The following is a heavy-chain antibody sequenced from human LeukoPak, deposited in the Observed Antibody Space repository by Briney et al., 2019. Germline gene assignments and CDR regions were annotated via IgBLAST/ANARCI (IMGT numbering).Heavy chain of an antibody. CDR2: IYYSGST. D-gene: IGHD3-22*01. V-gene: IGHV4-59*01. J-gene: IGHJ4*02. CDR1: GGSISRYY. CDR3: ARCYDSSGYYLDY. Sequence: SQTLSLTCTVSGGSISRYYWSWIRQPPGKGLEWIGYIYYSGSTNYNPSLKSRVTISVDTSKNQFSLKLSSVTAADTAVYYCARCYDSSGYYLDYWGQGTLVTVSS.